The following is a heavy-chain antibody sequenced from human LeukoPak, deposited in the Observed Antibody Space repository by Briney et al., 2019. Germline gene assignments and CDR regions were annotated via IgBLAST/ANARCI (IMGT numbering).Heavy chain of an antibody. Sequence: SETLSLTCAVSGYSISSSNWWGWIRQPPGKGLEWIGYIYYSGSTNYNPSLKSRVTISVDTSKNQFSLKLSSVTAADTDVYYCARVGSITRVRGVIITDWYFDLWGRGTLVTVSS. D-gene: IGHD3-10*01. CDR1: GYSISSSNW. CDR3: ARVGSITRVRGVIITDWYFDL. CDR2: IYYSGST. J-gene: IGHJ2*01. V-gene: IGHV4-28*03.